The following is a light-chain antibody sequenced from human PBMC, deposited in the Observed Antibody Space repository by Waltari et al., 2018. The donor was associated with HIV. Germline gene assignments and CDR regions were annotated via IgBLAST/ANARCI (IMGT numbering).Light chain of an antibody. Sequence: DIQMTKSPSTLSASVGDSVTITCRASQSISSWLAWYQQKPGKAPKLLIYKASSLQSGVPSRFSGSGSGTEFTLTISSLQPDDFATYYCQQYNSFSSWTFGQGTKVEIK. CDR2: KAS. CDR3: QQYNSFSSWT. CDR1: QSISSW. J-gene: IGKJ1*01. V-gene: IGKV1-5*03.